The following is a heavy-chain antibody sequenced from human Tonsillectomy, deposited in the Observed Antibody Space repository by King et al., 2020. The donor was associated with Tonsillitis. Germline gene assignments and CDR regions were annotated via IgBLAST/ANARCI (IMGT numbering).Heavy chain of an antibody. CDR2: ISWNSGNI. CDR3: GKEATVTGMDV. J-gene: IGHJ6*02. Sequence: VQLVESGGGLVQPGRSLRLSCAASGFTFDDYDMHWVRQAPGKGLEWVSGISWNSGNIGYADSVKGRFTISRDNARNSLYLHMSSLRAEDTALYYCGKEATVTGMDVWGHGTTVTVSS. D-gene: IGHD2-21*02. CDR1: GFTFDDYD. V-gene: IGHV3-9*01.